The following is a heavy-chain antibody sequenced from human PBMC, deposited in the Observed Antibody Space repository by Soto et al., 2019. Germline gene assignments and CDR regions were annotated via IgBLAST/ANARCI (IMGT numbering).Heavy chain of an antibody. CDR2: ISSSSSYL. CDR3: ASLLSKTTGKGVDY. J-gene: IGHJ4*02. D-gene: IGHD1-1*01. CDR1: GFTFSSYS. V-gene: IGHV3-21*01. Sequence: PGGSLRLSCAASGFTFSSYSMNWVRQAPGKGLEWVSPISSSSSYLYYADSVKGRFTISRDNAKNSLYLQMNSLRAEDTAVYYCASLLSKTTGKGVDYWGQGTLVTVSS.